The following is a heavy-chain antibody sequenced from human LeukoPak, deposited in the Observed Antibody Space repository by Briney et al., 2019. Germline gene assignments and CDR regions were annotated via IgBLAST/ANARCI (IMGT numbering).Heavy chain of an antibody. CDR3: ARVLESPMNAFDI. D-gene: IGHD1-1*01. J-gene: IGHJ3*02. CDR2: INPSGGST. Sequence: ASVKVSCKASGGTFSSYAISWVRQAPGQGLEWMGIINPSGGSTSYAQKFQGRVTMTRDTSTSTVYMELSSLRSEDTAVYYCARVLESPMNAFDIWGQGTMVTVSS. V-gene: IGHV1-46*01. CDR1: GGTFSSYA.